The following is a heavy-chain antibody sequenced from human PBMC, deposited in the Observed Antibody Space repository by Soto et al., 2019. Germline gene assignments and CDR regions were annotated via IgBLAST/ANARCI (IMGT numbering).Heavy chain of an antibody. CDR1: GGSISSSSHY. J-gene: IGHJ6*02. CDR3: ARHVLVPAAIGGLDV. Sequence: QLQLQESGPGLVKPSETLSLTCTVSGGSISSSSHYWGWIRQPPGKGLEWIGSIYYSGSTYYNPSLKSRLTISLDTSKNQFSLKLSSVTAADTAVYFCARHVLVPAAIGGLDVWGQGTTVTVSS. CDR2: IYYSGST. V-gene: IGHV4-39*01. D-gene: IGHD2-2*02.